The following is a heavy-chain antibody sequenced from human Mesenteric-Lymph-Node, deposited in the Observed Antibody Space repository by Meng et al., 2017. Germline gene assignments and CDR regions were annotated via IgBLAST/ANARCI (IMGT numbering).Heavy chain of an antibody. CDR1: GFTFSSYG. Sequence: GGSLRLSCAASGFTFSSYGMHWVRQAPGKGLEWVAVIWYDGSNKYYADSVKGRFTISRDNAKNTLYLQMNSLRAEDTAVYYCAREQSYYDILTGYYRGHRFDYWGQGTLVTVSS. D-gene: IGHD3-9*01. CDR2: IWYDGSNK. V-gene: IGHV3-33*01. CDR3: AREQSYYDILTGYYRGHRFDY. J-gene: IGHJ4*02.